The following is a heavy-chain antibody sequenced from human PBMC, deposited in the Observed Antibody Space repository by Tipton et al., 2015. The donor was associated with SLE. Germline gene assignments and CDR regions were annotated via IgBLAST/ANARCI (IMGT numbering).Heavy chain of an antibody. CDR2: ISWNSGSI. CDR1: GFTFDDYA. V-gene: IGHV3-9*01. Sequence: SLRLSCAASGFTFDDYAMHWVRQAPGKGLEWVSGISWNSGSIGYADSVKGRFTISRDNSKNTLYLQMNSLRAEDTAVYYCARVRGVVDHDAFDIWGQGTMVTVSS. CDR3: ARVRGVVDHDAFDI. D-gene: IGHD3-22*01. J-gene: IGHJ3*02.